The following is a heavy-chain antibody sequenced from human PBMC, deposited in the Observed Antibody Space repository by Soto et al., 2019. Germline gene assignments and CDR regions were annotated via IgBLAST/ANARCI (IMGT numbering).Heavy chain of an antibody. CDR1: GGSISSADSF. J-gene: IGHJ3*02. Sequence: QVQLQESGPGLVKPSQTLSLTCTVSGGSISSADSFWIWIRQTPGTGLEWIGKIFHTGSTYYNPSLKNRVTISLDPSTSLFSLKLNSVVAADTAVYHCARVKTMPDGGPFDIWGQGTVVTVS. CDR3: ARVKTMPDGGPFDI. CDR2: IFHTGST. D-gene: IGHD1-1*01. V-gene: IGHV4-30-4*01.